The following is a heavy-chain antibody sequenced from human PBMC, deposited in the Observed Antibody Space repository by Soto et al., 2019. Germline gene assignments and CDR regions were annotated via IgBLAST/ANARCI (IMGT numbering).Heavy chain of an antibody. CDR1: GFTVSSNY. J-gene: IGHJ6*02. V-gene: IGHV3-53*01. CDR3: ARDRRPGYSYGNYYYGMDV. CDR2: IYSGGST. D-gene: IGHD5-18*01. Sequence: TGGSLRLSCAASGFTVSSNYMSWVRQAPGKGLEWVSVIYSGGSTYYADSVKGRFTISRDNSKNTLYLQMNSLRAEDTAVYYCARDRRPGYSYGNYYYGMDVWGQGTTVTVSS.